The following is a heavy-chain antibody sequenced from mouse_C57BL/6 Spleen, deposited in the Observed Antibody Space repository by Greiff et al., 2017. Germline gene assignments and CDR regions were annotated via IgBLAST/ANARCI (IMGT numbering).Heavy chain of an antibody. CDR3: ARRFYYGNFYAMDY. Sequence: EVQLQESGGGLVKPGGSLKLSCAASGFTFSDYGMHWVRQAPEKGLEWVAYISSGSSTIYYADTVKGRFTISRDNAKNTLFRQMTSLRSEDTAMYYCARRFYYGNFYAMDYWGQGTSVTVSS. V-gene: IGHV5-17*01. CDR1: GFTFSDYG. CDR2: ISSGSSTI. J-gene: IGHJ4*01. D-gene: IGHD2-1*01.